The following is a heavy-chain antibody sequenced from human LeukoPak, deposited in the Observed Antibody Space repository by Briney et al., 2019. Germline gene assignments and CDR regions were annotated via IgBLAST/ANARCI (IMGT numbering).Heavy chain of an antibody. D-gene: IGHD3-3*01. CDR1: GGSISSSSYY. CDR2: IYYSGST. Sequence: SETLSLTCTVSGGSISSSSYYWGWIRQPPGKGLEWIGSIYYSGSTYYNPSLKSRVTISVDTSKNQFSLKLSSVTAADTAVYYCASGITIFGVASARNWFDPWGQGTLVTVSS. CDR3: ASGITIFGVASARNWFDP. V-gene: IGHV4-39*01. J-gene: IGHJ5*02.